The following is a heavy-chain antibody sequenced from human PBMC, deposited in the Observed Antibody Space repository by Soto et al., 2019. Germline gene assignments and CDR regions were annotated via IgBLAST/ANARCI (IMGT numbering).Heavy chain of an antibody. CDR1: GFTFSSYG. D-gene: IGHD4-4*01. Sequence: QVQLVESGGGVGQPGRSLRLSCAASGFTFSSYGMHWVRQAPGKGLEWVAVIWYDGSNKYYADSVKGRFTISRDNSKNTLYLQMNSLRAEDTTVYYCAREGGSRLQGDYWGQGTLVTVSS. CDR3: AREGGSRLQGDY. CDR2: IWYDGSNK. V-gene: IGHV3-33*01. J-gene: IGHJ4*02.